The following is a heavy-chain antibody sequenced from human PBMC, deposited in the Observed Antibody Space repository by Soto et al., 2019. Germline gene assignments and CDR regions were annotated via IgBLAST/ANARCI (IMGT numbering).Heavy chain of an antibody. CDR1: GFTFDDYA. Sequence: EVQLVESGGGLVQPGRSLRLSCAASGFTFDDYAMHWVRQAPGKGLEWVSGISWHSGSIGYADSVKGRVTISRDNAKHSLYLQMNSLRADDTALYYCAKDGAVDGYSYYGMDVWGQGTTVTVSS. CDR2: ISWHSGSI. CDR3: AKDGAVDGYSYYGMDV. J-gene: IGHJ6*02. D-gene: IGHD6-19*01. V-gene: IGHV3-9*01.